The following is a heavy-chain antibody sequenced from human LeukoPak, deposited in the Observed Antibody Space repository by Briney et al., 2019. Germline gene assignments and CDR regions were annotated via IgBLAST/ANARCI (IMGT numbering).Heavy chain of an antibody. CDR2: ISPGDSDT. J-gene: IGHJ4*02. CDR3: ARIRDGGYFDS. D-gene: IGHD3-10*01. V-gene: IGHV5-51*01. CDR1: GYSFTNYW. Sequence: GESLKISCKGSGYSFTNYWIGWVRQMPGKGLEWMGDISPGDSDTRYSPSFQGQVTVSADKSFSTAYLQWSSLKASDTAIYYCARIRDGGYFDSWGQGTLVTVSS.